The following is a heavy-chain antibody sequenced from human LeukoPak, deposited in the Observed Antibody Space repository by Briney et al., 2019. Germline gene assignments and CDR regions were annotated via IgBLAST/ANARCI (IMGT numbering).Heavy chain of an antibody. CDR2: INHSGST. CDR3: ARVAARALVVPAAISGFDY. Sequence: PSETLSLTCAVYGGSFSGYYWSWIRQPPGKGLEWIGEINHSGSTNYNPSLKSRVTISVDTSKNQFSLKLSSVTAADTAVYYCARVAARALVVPAAISGFDYWGQGTLVTVSS. J-gene: IGHJ4*02. D-gene: IGHD2-2*01. CDR1: GGSFSGYY. V-gene: IGHV4-34*01.